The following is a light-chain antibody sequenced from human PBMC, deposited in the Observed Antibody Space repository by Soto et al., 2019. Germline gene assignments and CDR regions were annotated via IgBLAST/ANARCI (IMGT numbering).Light chain of an antibody. CDR2: KVS. J-gene: IGKJ3*01. V-gene: IGKV2-30*01. CDR3: MQGTHWPPVFT. Sequence: DVVMTQSPLSLPVTLGQPASISCRSSQSLVYSDGNTYLNWFQQRPDQSPRRLIYKVSNRDSGVPDRFSGSGSGTDFTLKISRVEAEDVGVYYCMQGTHWPPVFTFGPGTKVDIK. CDR1: QSLVYSDGNTY.